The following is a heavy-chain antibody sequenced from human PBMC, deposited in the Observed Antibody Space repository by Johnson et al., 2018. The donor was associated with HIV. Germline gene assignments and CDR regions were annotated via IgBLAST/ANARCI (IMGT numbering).Heavy chain of an antibody. CDR3: ARDLYHDAFDS. CDR1: GFTFSSYA. J-gene: IGHJ3*02. Sequence: QVQQVESGGGVVQPGRSLRLSCAASGFTFSSYAMHWVRQAPGKGLEWVAVISYDGSNKYYADSVKGRFTISRDNSKNTLYLQMNSLRAEDTAVYYCARDLYHDAFDSWGQGTMVTVSS. CDR2: ISYDGSNK. V-gene: IGHV3-30*04. D-gene: IGHD2-2*01.